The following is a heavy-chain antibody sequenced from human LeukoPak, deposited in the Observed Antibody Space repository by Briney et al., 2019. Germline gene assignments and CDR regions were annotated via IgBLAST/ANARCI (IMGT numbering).Heavy chain of an antibody. CDR1: GFTFSSYW. V-gene: IGHV3-74*01. CDR3: ARHSGTLALDY. D-gene: IGHD1-26*01. Sequence: GGSLRHSCAASGFTFSSYWMHWVRQAPGKGLVGVSRINSDGTGTTYADSVKGRFTISRDNAKNTLYLQMNSLRAEDTAVYYCARHSGTLALDYWGQGTLVTVSS. CDR2: INSDGTGT. J-gene: IGHJ4*02.